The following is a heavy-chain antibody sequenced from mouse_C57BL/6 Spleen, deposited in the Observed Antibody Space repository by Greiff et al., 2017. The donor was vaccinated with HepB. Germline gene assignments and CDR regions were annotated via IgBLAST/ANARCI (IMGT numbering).Heavy chain of an antibody. J-gene: IGHJ3*01. CDR2: IYPGSGST. V-gene: IGHV1-55*01. Sequence: QVQLQQSGAELVKPGASVKMSCKASGYTFTSYWITWVKQRPGQGLEWIGDIYPGSGSTNYNEKFKSKATLTVDTSSSTAYMQLSSLTSEDSAVYYCASLYDGYWGFAYWGQGTLVTVSA. CDR3: ASLYDGYWGFAY. D-gene: IGHD2-3*01. CDR1: GYTFTSYW.